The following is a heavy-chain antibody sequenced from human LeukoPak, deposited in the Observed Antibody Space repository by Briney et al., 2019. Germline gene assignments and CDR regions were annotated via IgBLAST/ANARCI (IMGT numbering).Heavy chain of an antibody. CDR2: INPNSGGT. V-gene: IGHV1-2*06. J-gene: IGHJ4*02. CDR1: GYTFTGYY. CDR3: ARGGYSYGPVGYYFAS. D-gene: IGHD5-18*01. Sequence: ASVKVSCKASGYTFTGYYMHWVRQAPGQGLEWMGRINPNSGGTNYAQKFQGRVTMTRDTSISTAYMELSRLRSDDTAVYYGARGGYSYGPVGYYFASGGQGTLVTGSS.